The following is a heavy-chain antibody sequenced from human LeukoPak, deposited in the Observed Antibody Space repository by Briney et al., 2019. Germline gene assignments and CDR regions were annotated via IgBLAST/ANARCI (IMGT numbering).Heavy chain of an antibody. CDR3: GRDLSYSVDY. CDR1: GFTFSSYA. J-gene: IGHJ4*02. V-gene: IGHV3-30*04. Sequence: GGSLRLSCAASGFTFSSYAMHWVRQAPGKGLEWVAVISYDGSNKYYADSVKGRFTISRDNAKNTLYLQVNSLRAEDTAVYYCGRDLSYSVDYWGQGTLVTVSS. D-gene: IGHD1-26*01. CDR2: ISYDGSNK.